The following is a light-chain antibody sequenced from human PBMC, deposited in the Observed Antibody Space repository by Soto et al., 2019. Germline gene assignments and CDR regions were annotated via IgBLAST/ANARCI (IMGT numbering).Light chain of an antibody. V-gene: IGKV3-15*01. J-gene: IGKJ1*01. CDR2: GAS. CDR3: QHYHNWPPWT. CDR1: QSVSSN. Sequence: EIVMTQSPATLSVSPGERATLSCRASQSVSSNLAWYQQKPGQAPRLLIYGASTRATCIPARFSGSGSGTEFTLTISSLQSEDFAVYYCQHYHNWPPWTFGQGAKVEVK.